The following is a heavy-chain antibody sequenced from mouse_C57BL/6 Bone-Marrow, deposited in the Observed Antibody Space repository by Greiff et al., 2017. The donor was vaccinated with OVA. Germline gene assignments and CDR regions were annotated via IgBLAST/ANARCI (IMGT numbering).Heavy chain of an antibody. J-gene: IGHJ4*01. Sequence: ESGPGLVKPSQSLSLTCSVTGYSITSGYYWNWIRQFPGNKLEWMGYISYDGSNNYNPSLKNRISITRDTSKNQFFLKLNSVTTEDTATYYCARDYDYGGDYYAMDYWGQGTSVTVSS. CDR3: ARDYDYGGDYYAMDY. CDR1: GYSITSGYY. CDR2: ISYDGSN. D-gene: IGHD2-4*01. V-gene: IGHV3-6*01.